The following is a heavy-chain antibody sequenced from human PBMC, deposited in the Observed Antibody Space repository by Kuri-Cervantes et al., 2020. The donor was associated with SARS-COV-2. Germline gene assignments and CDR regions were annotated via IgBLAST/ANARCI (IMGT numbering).Heavy chain of an antibody. CDR1: GYTFNTYG. CDR3: ATGIGYCSGGSCYNYYYGMDV. V-gene: IGHV1-24*01. D-gene: IGHD2-15*01. CDR2: FDPEDGET. J-gene: IGHJ6*02. Sequence: ASVKVSCKASGYTFNTYGISWVRQAPGKGLEWMGGFDPEDGETIYAQKFQGRVTMTEDTSTDTAYMELSSLRSEDTAVYYCATGIGYCSGGSCYNYYYGMDVWGQGTTVTVSS.